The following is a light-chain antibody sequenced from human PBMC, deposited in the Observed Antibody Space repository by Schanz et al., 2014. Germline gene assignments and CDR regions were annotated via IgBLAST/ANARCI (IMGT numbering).Light chain of an antibody. CDR1: SSDVGGYNY. CDR2: EVN. J-gene: IGLJ3*02. CDR3: GSYAGNINWV. V-gene: IGLV2-8*01. Sequence: QSALTQPASVSGSPGQSITISCTGTSSDVGGYNYVSWYQQYPGKAPKLMIYEVNKRPSGVPDRFSGSKSDNTASLTVSGLQVEDEADYYCGSYAGNINWVFGGGTKVTVL.